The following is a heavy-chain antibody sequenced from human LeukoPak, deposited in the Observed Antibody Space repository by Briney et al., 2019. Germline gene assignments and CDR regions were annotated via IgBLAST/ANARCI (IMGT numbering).Heavy chain of an antibody. Sequence: GGSLRLSCAASGFSVSNNYMAWVRQAPGKGLEWVSFIYSGGSTYYADSVKGRFTISRDNSKSTLYLQMSSLRLEDTAVYYCAKGQPYSDFWSGSSGYMDVWGKGTTVTVFS. V-gene: IGHV3-53*05. CDR2: IYSGGST. CDR1: GFSVSNNY. D-gene: IGHD3-3*01. CDR3: AKGQPYSDFWSGSSGYMDV. J-gene: IGHJ6*03.